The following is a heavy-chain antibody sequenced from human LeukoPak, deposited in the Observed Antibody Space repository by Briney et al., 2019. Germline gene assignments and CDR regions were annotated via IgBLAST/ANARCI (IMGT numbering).Heavy chain of an antibody. V-gene: IGHV1-24*01. CDR2: FDPEDGET. D-gene: IGHD2-2*01. Sequence: ASVKVSCKVSGYTLTELSMHWVRQAPGKGLEWMGGFDPEDGETIYAQKFQGRVTVTEDTSTDTAYMELSSLRSEDTAVYYCATGSGVVPAATESYFDYWGQGTLVTVSS. J-gene: IGHJ4*02. CDR1: GYTLTELS. CDR3: ATGSGVVPAATESYFDY.